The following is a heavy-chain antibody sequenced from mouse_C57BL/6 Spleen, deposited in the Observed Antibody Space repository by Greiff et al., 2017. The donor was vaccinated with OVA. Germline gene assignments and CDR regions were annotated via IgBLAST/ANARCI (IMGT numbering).Heavy chain of an antibody. CDR1: GYAFSSSW. Sequence: QVQLQQSGPELVKPGASVKISCKASGYAFSSSWMNWVKQRPGKGLEWIGRIYPGDGDTNYNGKFKGKATLTADKSSSTAYMQLSSLTSEDSAVYFCARWGYDFPFDYWGQGATLTVSS. V-gene: IGHV1-82*01. CDR3: ARWGYDFPFDY. J-gene: IGHJ2*01. D-gene: IGHD2-4*01. CDR2: IYPGDGDT.